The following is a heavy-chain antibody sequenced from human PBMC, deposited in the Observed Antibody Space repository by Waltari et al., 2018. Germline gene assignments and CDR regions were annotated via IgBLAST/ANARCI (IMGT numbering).Heavy chain of an antibody. CDR1: GGTFSSYA. V-gene: IGHV1-69*01. Sequence: QVQLVQSGAEVKKPGSSVKVSCKASGGTFSSYAISWVRQAPGQGLEWMGGIIPIFGTANYAQKFQGRVTITADESTSTAYMELSSLRSEDTAVYYCARGLTPVDTAMAAHFDYWGQGTLVTVSS. CDR2: IIPIFGTA. D-gene: IGHD5-18*01. J-gene: IGHJ4*02. CDR3: ARGLTPVDTAMAAHFDY.